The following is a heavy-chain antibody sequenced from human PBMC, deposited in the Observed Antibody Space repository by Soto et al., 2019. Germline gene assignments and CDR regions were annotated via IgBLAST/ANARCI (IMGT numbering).Heavy chain of an antibody. V-gene: IGHV3-64*01. CDR2: ISSNGGST. CDR1: GFTFSSYA. CDR3: ARDLTVGATQTPGY. Sequence: GSLRLSCAASGFTFSSYAMHWVRQAPGKGLEYVSAISSNGGSTYYANSVKGRFTISRYNSKNTLYLQMGSLRAEDMAVYYCARDLTVGATQTPGYWGQGTLVTVFS. J-gene: IGHJ4*02. D-gene: IGHD1-26*01.